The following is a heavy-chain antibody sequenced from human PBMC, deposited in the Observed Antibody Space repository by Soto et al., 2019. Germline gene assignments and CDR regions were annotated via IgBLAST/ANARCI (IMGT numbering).Heavy chain of an antibody. J-gene: IGHJ6*02. Sequence: SETLSLTCTVSGGSISGYYWSWIRQPPGKGLEWIGNVYYSGGAKFNPSVKRRVSISVDTSKNQFSLNLSSVTAADTAVYYCTRDGDGRMTTNPYYYYGMDVWGPGITVTVSS. V-gene: IGHV4-59*01. CDR3: TRDGDGRMTTNPYYYYGMDV. CDR2: VYYSGGA. D-gene: IGHD2-21*02. CDR1: GGSISGYY.